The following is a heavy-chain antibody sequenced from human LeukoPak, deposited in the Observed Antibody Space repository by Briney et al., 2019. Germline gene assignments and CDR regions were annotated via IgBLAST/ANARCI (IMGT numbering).Heavy chain of an antibody. CDR2: ITGGGGST. CDR1: GFTFSSYA. CDR3: AKYYYDTSGYYSAGYFDY. J-gene: IGHJ4*02. V-gene: IGHV3-23*01. Sequence: GGSLRLSCAASGFTFSSYAMSWVRQAPGKGLEWVSFITGGGGSTYYADSEKGRFTISRDNSKNTPYLQMNSLRAEDTAVYYCAKYYYDTSGYYSAGYFDYWGQGSLVTVSS. D-gene: IGHD3-22*01.